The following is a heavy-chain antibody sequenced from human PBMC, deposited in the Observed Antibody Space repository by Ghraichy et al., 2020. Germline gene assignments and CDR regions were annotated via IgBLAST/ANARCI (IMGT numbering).Heavy chain of an antibody. V-gene: IGHV3-74*01. J-gene: IGHJ4*02. CDR3: TRELPAAGAHFDY. CDR2: INNDGSNT. Sequence: GESLNISCAVSGFTFTTYWMHWVRQAPGQGLLWISRINNDGSNTDYADSVKGRFTISRDNAKNTVYLQMNSLRAEDSAVYYCTRELPAAGAHFDYWGQGTRVTVSS. D-gene: IGHD2-2*01. CDR1: GFTFTTYW.